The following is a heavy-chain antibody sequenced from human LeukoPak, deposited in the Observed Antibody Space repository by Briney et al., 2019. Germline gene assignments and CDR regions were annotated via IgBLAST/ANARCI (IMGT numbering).Heavy chain of an antibody. V-gene: IGHV3-23*01. CDR3: ATCQDRGIAARPLLY. CDR1: GFTFSDYA. J-gene: IGHJ4*02. CDR2: ICGGSSGST. D-gene: IGHD6-6*01. Sequence: GGSLRLSCAASGFTFSDYAMNWVRQAPGKGLEWLSVICGGSSGSTYYADSVTGRFTVSRDNSKNSLYLQMNSLRAEDTAVYYCATCQDRGIAARPLLYWGQGTLVTVSS.